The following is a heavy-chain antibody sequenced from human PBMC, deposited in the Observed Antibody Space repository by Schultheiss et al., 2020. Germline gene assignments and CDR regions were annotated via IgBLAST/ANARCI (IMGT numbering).Heavy chain of an antibody. CDR2: ISYDGSNK. J-gene: IGHJ6*02. CDR3: ARPRSSGMDV. Sequence: GGSLRLSCAASGFNFSNYSMKWVRQAPGKGLEWVAVISYDGSNKYYADSVKGRFTISRDNSKNTLYLQMNSLRAEDTAVYYCARPRSSGMDVWGQGTTVTVSS. V-gene: IGHV3-30*03. CDR1: GFNFSNYS.